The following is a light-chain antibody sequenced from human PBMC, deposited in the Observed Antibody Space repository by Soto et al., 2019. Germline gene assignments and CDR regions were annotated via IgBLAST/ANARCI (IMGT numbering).Light chain of an antibody. V-gene: IGKV3-20*01. Sequence: EIVLTQSPGTLSLSPGERATLSCRASQSVGSNYLAWYQQKPGQAPSLLIYIASGRAAGIPDRFSGSGSGTHFTLTISRVEPEDFAVYYCQQYGTSPWTFGQGTKVEIK. J-gene: IGKJ1*01. CDR3: QQYGTSPWT. CDR1: QSVGSNY. CDR2: IAS.